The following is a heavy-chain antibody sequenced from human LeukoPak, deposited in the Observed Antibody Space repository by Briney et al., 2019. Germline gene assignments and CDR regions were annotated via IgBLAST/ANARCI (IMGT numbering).Heavy chain of an antibody. CDR1: GGSFSGYY. Sequence: SETLSLTCAVYGGSFSGYYWSWIRQPPGKGLEWIGEINHSGSTKYNPSLRSRVTISVDTSKSQFSLKLSSVTAADTAVYYCARKEARRGNYYGSGSYYWFDPWGQGTLVTVSS. J-gene: IGHJ5*02. V-gene: IGHV4-34*01. D-gene: IGHD3-10*01. CDR2: INHSGST. CDR3: ARKEARRGNYYGSGSYYWFDP.